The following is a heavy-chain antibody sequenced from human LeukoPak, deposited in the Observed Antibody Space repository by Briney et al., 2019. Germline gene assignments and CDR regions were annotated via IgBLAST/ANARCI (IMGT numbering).Heavy chain of an antibody. CDR1: GGTFSSYA. CDR2: IIPIFGTA. Sequence: SVKVSCKASGGTFSSYAISWVRQAPGQGLEWMGGIIPIFGTANYAQKFQGRVTITADESTSTAYMELSSLRSEDTAVYYCARAKAEDWNDAPDFYGMDVWGKGTTVTVSS. J-gene: IGHJ6*04. D-gene: IGHD1-1*01. V-gene: IGHV1-69*13. CDR3: ARAKAEDWNDAPDFYGMDV.